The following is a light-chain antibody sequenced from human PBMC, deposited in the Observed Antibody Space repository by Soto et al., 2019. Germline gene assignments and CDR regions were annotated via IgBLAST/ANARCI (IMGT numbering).Light chain of an antibody. CDR2: DAS. J-gene: IGKJ2*01. CDR1: QSISSY. CDR3: QQRSDWPRT. Sequence: EIVLTQSPATLSLCPGERATLSCRASQSISSYLAWYQQKPGQAPRLLFYDASSRAAGIPARFSGSGSGTDFTLTISSLEPEDLAVYYCQQRSDWPRTFGRGTKLEIK. V-gene: IGKV3-11*01.